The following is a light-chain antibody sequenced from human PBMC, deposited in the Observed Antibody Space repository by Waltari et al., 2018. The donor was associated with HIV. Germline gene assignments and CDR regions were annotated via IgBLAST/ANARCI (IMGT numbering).Light chain of an antibody. Sequence: SYVLTQPPSVSVAPGKTARISCGGKNIESSSVHRYQQKPGQAAVLVSDDDTDRPSGNPERCTASDIGNTATLTISRVEAGDEADYYCQVWDSTSDHATFGGGTKLT. CDR1: NIESSS. V-gene: IGLV3-21*04. J-gene: IGLJ2*01. CDR3: QVWDSTSDHAT. CDR2: DDT.